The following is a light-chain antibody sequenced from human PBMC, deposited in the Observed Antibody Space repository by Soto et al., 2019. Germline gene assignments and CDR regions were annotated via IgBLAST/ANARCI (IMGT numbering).Light chain of an antibody. CDR3: LQHSDYPFT. Sequence: DIQMTQSPSSLSASVGDRVIITCRASQGIRDASGWYQQKPGKVPKRLIYSASSLQNGVPSRFSGSGSETVFTLTISSLQPEDFATYFCLQHSDYPFTFGQGTRLEI. J-gene: IGKJ2*01. CDR2: SAS. CDR1: QGIRDA. V-gene: IGKV1-17*01.